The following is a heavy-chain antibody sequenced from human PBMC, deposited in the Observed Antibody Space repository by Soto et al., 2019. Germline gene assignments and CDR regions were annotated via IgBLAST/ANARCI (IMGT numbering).Heavy chain of an antibody. CDR3: AKDRVIQLLPIWPDP. J-gene: IGHJ5*02. D-gene: IGHD2-2*01. CDR1: VFSCSNYG. CDR2: VSSDGNNK. V-gene: IGHV3-30*18. Sequence: PWWSLRLSCLASVFSCSNYGMHWCRQAPGKGLEWVAFVSSDGNNKYYAESVKGRFTISRDNSKNTLFLQVDRLTVDDTAVYYCAKDRVIQLLPIWPDPWGQGTLVTVSS.